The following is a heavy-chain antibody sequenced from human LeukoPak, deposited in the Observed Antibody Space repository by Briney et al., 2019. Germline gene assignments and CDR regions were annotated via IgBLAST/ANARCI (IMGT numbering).Heavy chain of an antibody. J-gene: IGHJ4*02. V-gene: IGHV3-23*01. CDR2: ISGSGDST. CDR1: GFTFSSYR. D-gene: IGHD3-22*01. Sequence: GGSLRLSCAASGFTFSSYRMNWVRQAPGKGLEWVSGISGSGDSTYYADSVKGRFTISRDNSKNTLYLQMNSLRAEDTAVYYCARADSSGYYYPNYFDYWGQGTLVTVSS. CDR3: ARADSSGYYYPNYFDY.